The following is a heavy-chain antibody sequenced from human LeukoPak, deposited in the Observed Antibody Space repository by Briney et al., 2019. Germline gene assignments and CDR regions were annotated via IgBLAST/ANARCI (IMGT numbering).Heavy chain of an antibody. CDR3: ARGARIAANYFDY. CDR2: INHSEST. J-gene: IGHJ4*02. CDR1: GGSFSGYY. D-gene: IGHD6-13*01. Sequence: PSETLSLTCAVYGGSFSGYYWSWIRQPPGKGLEWIGEINHSESTNYNPSLKSRVTISVDTSKNQFSLKLSSVTAADTAVYYCARGARIAANYFDYWGQGTLVTVSS. V-gene: IGHV4-34*01.